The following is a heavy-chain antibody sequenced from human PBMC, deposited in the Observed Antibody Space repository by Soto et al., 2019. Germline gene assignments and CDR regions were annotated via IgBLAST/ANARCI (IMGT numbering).Heavy chain of an antibody. Sequence: SVKVSCKXSGGTFSSYAISWVRQAPGQGLEWMGGIIPIFGTANYAQKFQGRVTITADESTSTAYMELSSLRSEDTAVYYCARGVAAAGTQHYFDYWGQGTLVTVSS. CDR2: IIPIFGTA. CDR3: ARGVAAAGTQHYFDY. V-gene: IGHV1-69*13. J-gene: IGHJ4*02. D-gene: IGHD6-13*01. CDR1: GGTFSSYA.